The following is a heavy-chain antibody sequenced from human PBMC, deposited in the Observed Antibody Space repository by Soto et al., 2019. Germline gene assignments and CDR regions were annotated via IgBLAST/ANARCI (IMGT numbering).Heavy chain of an antibody. V-gene: IGHV4-30-2*01. J-gene: IGHJ5*02. Sequence: PSETLSLTCAVSGGSISRGGYSWGWIRQPPGKGLEWIGYIYHSGSTYYNPSLKSRGTIAVDRSKNQFSLKLSSGTAADTAVYYCATQEVGRSSPYTSDPWGQGPLVTVSS. CDR1: GGSISRGGYS. CDR3: ATQEVGRSSPYTSDP. D-gene: IGHD1-26*01. CDR2: IYHSGST.